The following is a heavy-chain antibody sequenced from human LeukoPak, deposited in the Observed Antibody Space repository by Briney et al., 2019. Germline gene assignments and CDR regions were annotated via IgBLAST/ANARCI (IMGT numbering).Heavy chain of an antibody. D-gene: IGHD5-18*01. Sequence: GGSLRLSCAASGFTFSDYYMSWIRQAPGKGLEWVSYISSSSSTIYYADSVKGRFTISRDNAKNSLYLQMNSLRAEDTAVYYCASTNTARAMDVWGQGTTVTVSS. CDR3: ASTNTARAMDV. V-gene: IGHV3-11*01. CDR2: ISSSSSTI. J-gene: IGHJ6*02. CDR1: GFTFSDYY.